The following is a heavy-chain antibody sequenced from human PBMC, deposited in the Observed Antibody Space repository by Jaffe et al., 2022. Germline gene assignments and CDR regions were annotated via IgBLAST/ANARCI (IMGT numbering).Heavy chain of an antibody. CDR1: GYTFTSYG. V-gene: IGHV1-18*01. CDR2: ISAYNGNT. J-gene: IGHJ4*02. D-gene: IGHD3-16*02. Sequence: QVQLVQSGAEVKKPGASVKVSCKASGYTFTSYGISWVRQAPGQGLEWMGWISAYNGNTNYAQKLQGRVTMTTDTSTSTAYMELRSLRSDDTAVYYCARERTGYDYIWGSYRSTTSFDYWGQGTLVTVSS. CDR3: ARERTGYDYIWGSYRSTTSFDY.